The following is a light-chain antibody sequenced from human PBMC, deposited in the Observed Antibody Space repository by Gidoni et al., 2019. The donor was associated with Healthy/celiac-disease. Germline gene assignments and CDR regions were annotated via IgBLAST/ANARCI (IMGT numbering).Light chain of an antibody. J-gene: IGKJ2*01. CDR2: GES. CDR1: QSVSSN. CDR3: QQYNKWPYT. V-gene: IGKV3-15*01. Sequence: DIVITLSPATLSVSPGERATLSCRASQSVSSNIDWYQQKPGQAPRLLIYGESTRATGIPARASGSESGTEFTLTNSSMQSEDGAVYYCQQYNKWPYTFGQGTKLEIK.